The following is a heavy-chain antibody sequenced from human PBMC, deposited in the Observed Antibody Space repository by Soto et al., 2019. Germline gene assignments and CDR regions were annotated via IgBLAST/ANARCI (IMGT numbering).Heavy chain of an antibody. CDR2: ISGYSGQR. Sequence: IQLVQSGGEVKRPGASVKVSCKASGYTFNTFGITWVRQAPGQGLEWMGCISGYSGQREYSRKLQGRITLTKDPSTNTSYMELRSLTSDDTAVYYCARGWGTYYGVYDNWGQGTLVTVSS. J-gene: IGHJ4*02. D-gene: IGHD3-10*01. CDR1: GYTFNTFG. CDR3: ARGWGTYYGVYDN. V-gene: IGHV1-18*01.